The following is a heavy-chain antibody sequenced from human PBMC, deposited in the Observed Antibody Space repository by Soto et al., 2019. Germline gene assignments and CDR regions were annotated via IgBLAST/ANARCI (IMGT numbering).Heavy chain of an antibody. CDR3: ARGRYYYDSSGYFRRYYYGMDV. J-gene: IGHJ6*02. D-gene: IGHD3-22*01. CDR2: IIPIFGTA. V-gene: IGHV1-69*06. CDR1: GGTFSSYA. Sequence: ASVKVSCKASGGTFSSYAISWVRQAPGQGLEWMGGIIPIFGTANYAQKFQGRVTITADKSTSTAYMELSSLRSEDTAVYYCARGRYYYDSSGYFRRYYYGMDVWRHGTTVTASS.